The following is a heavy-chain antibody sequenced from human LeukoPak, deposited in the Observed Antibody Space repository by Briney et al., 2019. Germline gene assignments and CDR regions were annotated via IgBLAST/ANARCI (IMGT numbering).Heavy chain of an antibody. D-gene: IGHD6-13*01. V-gene: IGHV1-69*13. CDR2: IIPIFGTA. CDR1: GGTFSSYA. Sequence: SVKVSCKASGGTFSSYAISWVRQAPGQGLEWMGGIIPIFGTANYAQKFQGRVTITADESTSTAYMELSSLRSEDTAVYYCARGSSSWYEGVYYYYYMDVWGKGTTVTVSS. J-gene: IGHJ6*03. CDR3: ARGSSSWYEGVYYYYYMDV.